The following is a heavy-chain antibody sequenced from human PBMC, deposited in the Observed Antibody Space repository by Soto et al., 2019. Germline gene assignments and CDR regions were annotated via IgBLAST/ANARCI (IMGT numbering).Heavy chain of an antibody. J-gene: IGHJ6*03. CDR1: GFTFSSYS. D-gene: IGHD5-12*01. CDR3: ARAPIVATNDYYYYYMDV. V-gene: IGHV3-21*01. CDR2: ISSSSSYI. Sequence: EVQLVESGGGLVKPGGSLRLSCAASGFTFSSYSMNWVRQAPGKGLEWVSSISSSSSYIYYADSVKGRFTISRDNAKNSLYLQMNSLRAEDTAVYYCARAPIVATNDYYYYYMDVWGKGTTVTVSS.